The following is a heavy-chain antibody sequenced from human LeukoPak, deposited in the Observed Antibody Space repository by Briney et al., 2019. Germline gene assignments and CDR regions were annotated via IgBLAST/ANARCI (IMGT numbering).Heavy chain of an antibody. D-gene: IGHD3-9*01. CDR3: ARRVGRLRYFDWLEYYFDY. V-gene: IGHV4-4*02. J-gene: IGHJ4*02. CDR1: GGSISSDNW. Sequence: SGTLSLTCAVSGGSISSDNWWSWVRQPPGKGLEWIGEIYHSGSTNYNPSLKSRVSISVDTSKNQFSLKLSSVTAADTAVYYCARRVGRLRYFDWLEYYFDYWGQGTLVTVSS. CDR2: IYHSGST.